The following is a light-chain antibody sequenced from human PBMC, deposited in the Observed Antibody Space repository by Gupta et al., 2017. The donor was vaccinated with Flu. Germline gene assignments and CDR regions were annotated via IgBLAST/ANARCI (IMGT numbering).Light chain of an antibody. CDR1: AEPVIWSHY. V-gene: IGLV7-46*01. Sequence: QAVVTQEHSLTVSPGGTVTITCASSAEPVIWSHYPYWFQQKPGQAPRTMIYDTSKKQSSTPARFSGSLLGGKAALTLSGAQPEDEADYYCLLSYGGPRVFGRGTKLTVL. J-gene: IGLJ3*02. CDR3: LLSYGGPRV. CDR2: DTS.